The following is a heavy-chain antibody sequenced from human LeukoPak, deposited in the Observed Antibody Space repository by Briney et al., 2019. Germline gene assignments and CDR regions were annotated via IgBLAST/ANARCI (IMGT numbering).Heavy chain of an antibody. Sequence: SAKVSCKASGGTFSSYAISWVRQAPGQGLEWMGGISPIFGTANYAQKFQGRVTITADESTSTAYMELSSLRSEDTAVYYCASRDGYNYASFDYWGQGTLVTVSS. CDR2: ISPIFGTA. D-gene: IGHD5-24*01. CDR3: ASRDGYNYASFDY. J-gene: IGHJ4*02. V-gene: IGHV1-69*13. CDR1: GGTFSSYA.